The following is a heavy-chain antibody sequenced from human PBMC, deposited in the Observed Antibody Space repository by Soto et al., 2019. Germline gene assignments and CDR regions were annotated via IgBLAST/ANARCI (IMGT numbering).Heavy chain of an antibody. D-gene: IGHD6-13*01. V-gene: IGHV3-53*04. CDR1: GFTVSSNY. CDR2: IYSGGST. Sequence: EVQLVESGGGLVQPGGSLRLSCAASGFTVSSNYMSWVRQAPGKGLEWVSVIYSGGSTYYADSVKGRFTISRHNSKNTLYLQKNSLRAEDTAVYYWARNHTHSIIAAAGTDWDFDIWGQGTMVTVSS. J-gene: IGHJ3*02. CDR3: ARNHTHSIIAAAGTDWDFDI.